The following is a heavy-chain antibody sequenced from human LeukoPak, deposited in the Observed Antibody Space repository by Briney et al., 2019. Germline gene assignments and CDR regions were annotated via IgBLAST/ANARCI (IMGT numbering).Heavy chain of an antibody. V-gene: IGHV4-59*12. D-gene: IGHD3-10*01. Sequence: PSETLSLTCTVSGGSISSYYWSWIRQPPGKGLEWIGYIYYSGSTNYNPSLKSRVTMSVDTSKNQFSLKLSSVTAADTAVYYCARGYGSGSYIRRYAFGIWGQGTMVTVSS. J-gene: IGHJ3*02. CDR2: IYYSGST. CDR1: GGSISSYY. CDR3: ARGYGSGSYIRRYAFGI.